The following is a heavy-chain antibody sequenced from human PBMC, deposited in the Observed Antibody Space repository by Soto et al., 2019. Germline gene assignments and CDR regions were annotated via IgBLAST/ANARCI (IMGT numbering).Heavy chain of an antibody. D-gene: IGHD3-10*01. CDR1: GYTFTGYY. CDR3: ARDYYGSGRTYYYYGMDV. V-gene: IGHV1-2*02. J-gene: IGHJ6*02. Sequence: ASVKVSCKASGYTFTGYYMHWVRQAPGQGLEWMGWINPNSGGTNYAQKFQGRVTMTRDTSISTAYMELSRLRSDDTAVYYCARDYYGSGRTYYYYGMDVWGQGTTVTVSS. CDR2: INPNSGGT.